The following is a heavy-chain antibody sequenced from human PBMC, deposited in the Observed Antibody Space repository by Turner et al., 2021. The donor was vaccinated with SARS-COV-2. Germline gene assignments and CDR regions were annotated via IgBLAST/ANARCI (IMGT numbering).Heavy chain of an antibody. V-gene: IGHV4-39*01. Sequence: QLQLQESGPGLVKPSETLSLTCTVSGGSISSSSYYWGWIRQPPGKGLEWIGGIYSSVSTYYNPSLKSRVTISVDTSKNHFSLKLSSVTAADTALYYCARHWEVAAAAYLARFDPWGQGTLVTVSS. CDR2: IYSSVST. J-gene: IGHJ5*02. CDR3: ARHWEVAAAAYLARFDP. D-gene: IGHD6-13*01. CDR1: GGSISSSSYY.